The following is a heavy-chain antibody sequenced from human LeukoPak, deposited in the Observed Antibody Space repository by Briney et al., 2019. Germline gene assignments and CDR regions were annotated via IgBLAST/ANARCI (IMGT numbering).Heavy chain of an antibody. Sequence: ASVKVSCKASGYTFTTYGLSWVRQAPGQGLEWMGWISAYNGNTNYAQKLQGRVTMTTDTSTSTAYMELRSLRSDDTAVYYCARDHSGSSGYYPGDYWGQGTLVTVSS. J-gene: IGHJ4*02. CDR2: ISAYNGNT. D-gene: IGHD3-22*01. CDR1: GYTFTTYG. V-gene: IGHV1-18*01. CDR3: ARDHSGSSGYYPGDY.